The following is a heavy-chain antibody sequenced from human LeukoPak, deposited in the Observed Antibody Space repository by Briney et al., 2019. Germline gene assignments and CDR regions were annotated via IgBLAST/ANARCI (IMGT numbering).Heavy chain of an antibody. CDR2: ISSSSSTI. V-gene: IGHV3-48*02. CDR3: TTDVPSDSSGYYYVAGDY. CDR1: GFTFSSYS. Sequence: GGSLRLSCAASGFTFSSYSMNWVRQAPGKGLEWVSYISSSSSTIYYADSVKGRFTISRDNAKNSLYLQMNSLRDEDTAVYYCTTDVPSDSSGYYYVAGDYWGQGTLVTVSS. J-gene: IGHJ4*02. D-gene: IGHD3-22*01.